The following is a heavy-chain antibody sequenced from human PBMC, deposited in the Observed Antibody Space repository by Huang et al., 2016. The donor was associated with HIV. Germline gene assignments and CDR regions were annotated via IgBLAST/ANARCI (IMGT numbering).Heavy chain of an antibody. Sequence: LVESGGGLVRPGGSLRLSCAGSTVTFSAYWMTWVRQSPGKGLEWVASIRKDGSEKHYVDSVEGRFNISRDNGKKLLFLEMRSLGVDDTAVYFCATKADAMDVWGQGTTVIVSS. J-gene: IGHJ6*02. D-gene: IGHD2-8*01. V-gene: IGHV3-7*01. CDR3: ATKADAMDV. CDR2: IRKDGSEK. CDR1: TVTFSAYW.